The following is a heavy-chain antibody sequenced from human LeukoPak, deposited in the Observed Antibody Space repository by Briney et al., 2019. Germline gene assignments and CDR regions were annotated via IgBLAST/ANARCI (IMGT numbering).Heavy chain of an antibody. V-gene: IGHV4-59*01. Sequence: PSETLSLTCTVSGGSISSYYWSWIRQPPGKGLEWIGYIYYSGSTNYNPSLKSRVTISADTSKNQFSLKLSSVTAADTAVYYCARELRSYYYYYMDVWGKGTTVTVSS. CDR2: IYYSGST. D-gene: IGHD2/OR15-2a*01. CDR1: GGSISSYY. CDR3: ARELRSYYYYYMDV. J-gene: IGHJ6*03.